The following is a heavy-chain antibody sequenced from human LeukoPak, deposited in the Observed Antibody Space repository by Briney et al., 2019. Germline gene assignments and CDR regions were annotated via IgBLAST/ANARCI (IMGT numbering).Heavy chain of an antibody. CDR2: IYHSGST. J-gene: IGHJ4*02. D-gene: IGHD3-22*01. CDR3: ASRGPRYNYDRYLPIDY. V-gene: IGHV4-4*02. Sequence: PSGTLSLTCAVTGASISNSNWWTWVRQPPGKGLEWIGEIYHSGSTNYKTSLKSRATISVDKSKNQFSLKLNSVTAADTAVYYCASRGPRYNYDRYLPIDYWGQGTLVTVSS. CDR1: GASISNSNW.